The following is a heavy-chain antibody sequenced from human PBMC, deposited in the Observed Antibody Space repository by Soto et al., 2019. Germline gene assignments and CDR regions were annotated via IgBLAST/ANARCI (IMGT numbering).Heavy chain of an antibody. CDR1: GYTFTSYY. J-gene: IGHJ6*02. CDR2: INPSGGST. V-gene: IGHV1-46*01. Sequence: QVQLVQSGAEVKKPGASVKVSCKASGYTFTSYYMHWVRQAPGQGLEWMGIINPSGGSTSYAQKFQGRVPMTRETSTSTVYMELSSLRSEDTAVYYCAREEMAHYGMDVWGQGTTVTVSS. CDR3: AREEMAHYGMDV.